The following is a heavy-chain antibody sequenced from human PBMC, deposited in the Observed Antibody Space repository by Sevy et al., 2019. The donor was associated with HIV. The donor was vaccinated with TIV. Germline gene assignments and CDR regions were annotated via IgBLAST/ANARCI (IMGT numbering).Heavy chain of an antibody. J-gene: IGHJ6*02. V-gene: IGHV3-7*01. Sequence: GGSLRLSCAASGFTFSSYWMSWVRQAPGKGLEWVANIKQDGSEKYYVDSVKGRFTISRDNAKNSLYLQMNSLRAEDTAVYYCARVCSSTSCYSGYYGMDVWGQGTTVTVSS. D-gene: IGHD2-2*01. CDR3: ARVCSSTSCYSGYYGMDV. CDR2: IKQDGSEK. CDR1: GFTFSSYW.